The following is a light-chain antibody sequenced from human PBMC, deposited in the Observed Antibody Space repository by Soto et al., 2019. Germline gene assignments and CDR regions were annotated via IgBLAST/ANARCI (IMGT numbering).Light chain of an antibody. CDR3: QQYGSSGT. Sequence: EIVLTQSPDTLSLSPGERATLYCRASQSISSTHLVWYQQKPGQAPSLLIFGASSRATGIPDRFSGSGSGTDFTLTISRLEPEDFAVYYCQQYGSSGTFGQGTKV. CDR2: GAS. J-gene: IGKJ1*01. V-gene: IGKV3-20*01. CDR1: QSISSTH.